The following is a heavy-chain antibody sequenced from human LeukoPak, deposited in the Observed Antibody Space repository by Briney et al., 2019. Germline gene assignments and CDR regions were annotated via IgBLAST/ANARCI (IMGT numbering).Heavy chain of an antibody. J-gene: IGHJ6*03. CDR1: GYTFTGYY. CDR3: ARAARPHYYYYMDV. D-gene: IGHD6-6*01. CDR2: INPNTVGT. V-gene: IGHV1-2*02. Sequence: ASVKVSCKASGYTFTGYYMHWVRQAPGQELEWMGWINPNTVGTDYAQKFQGRVTMTRDTSISTAHMELSRLRSDDTAVYYCARAARPHYYYYMDVWGKGTTVTVSS.